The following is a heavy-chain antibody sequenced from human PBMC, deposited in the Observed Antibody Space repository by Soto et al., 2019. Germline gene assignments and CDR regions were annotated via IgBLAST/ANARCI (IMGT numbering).Heavy chain of an antibody. CDR1: GGSISSSSYY. CDR2: IYYSGST. CDR3: ARLNYRPPIYYYYGMDV. D-gene: IGHD1-7*01. J-gene: IGHJ6*02. Sequence: QLQLQESGPGLVKPSETLSLTCTVSGGSISSSSYYWGWIRQPPGKGLEWIGSIYYSGSTYYNPSLKSRVTISVDTSKNQFSLKLSSVTAADTAVYYCARLNYRPPIYYYYGMDVWGQGTTVTVSS. V-gene: IGHV4-39*01.